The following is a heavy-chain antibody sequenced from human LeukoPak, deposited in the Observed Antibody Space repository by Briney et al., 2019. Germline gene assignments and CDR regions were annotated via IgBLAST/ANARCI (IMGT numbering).Heavy chain of an antibody. CDR2: ISSSSSYI. CDR1: GFTFSSYS. D-gene: IGHD1-26*01. Sequence: GGSLRLSCAASGFTFSSYSMNWVRQAQGKGLEWVSSISSSSSYIYYADSVKGRFTISRDNAKNSLYLQMNSLRAEDTAVYYCARDGASGSYTNWFDPWGQGTLVTVSS. CDR3: ARDGASGSYTNWFDP. V-gene: IGHV3-21*01. J-gene: IGHJ5*02.